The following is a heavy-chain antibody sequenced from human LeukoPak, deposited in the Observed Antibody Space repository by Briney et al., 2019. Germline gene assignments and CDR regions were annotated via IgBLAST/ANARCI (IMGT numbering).Heavy chain of an antibody. CDR1: GGSISSYY. CDR3: ARNIRPGDLNWFDP. D-gene: IGHD7-27*01. J-gene: IGHJ5*02. V-gene: IGHV4-59*01. CDR2: TFYSGST. Sequence: SETLSLTCTVSGGSISSYYWSWIRRPPGKGLEWIGYTFYSGSTNYNPSLKSRVTILVDTSKNQFSLRLSSVTAADTAVYYCARNIRPGDLNWFDPWGQGTLVTVSS.